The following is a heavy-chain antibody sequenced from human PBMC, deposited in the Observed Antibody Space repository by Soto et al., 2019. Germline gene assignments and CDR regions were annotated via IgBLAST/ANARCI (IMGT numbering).Heavy chain of an antibody. Sequence: GGSLRLSCAASGFTFSSYIINWVRQAPGKGLEWVSYISSSSSTIYYADSVKGRFTISRDNAKNSLYLQMNSLRDGDTAVYYCAGGTYYDFWSGYGSPDYYGMDVWGQGTTVTVSS. D-gene: IGHD3-3*01. CDR2: ISSSSSTI. CDR1: GFTFSSYI. J-gene: IGHJ6*02. V-gene: IGHV3-48*02. CDR3: AGGTYYDFWSGYGSPDYYGMDV.